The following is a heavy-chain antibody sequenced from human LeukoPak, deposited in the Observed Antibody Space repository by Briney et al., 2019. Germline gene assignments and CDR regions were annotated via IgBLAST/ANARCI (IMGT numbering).Heavy chain of an antibody. D-gene: IGHD3-3*01. Sequence: TSETLSLTCSLSGGSVTSSNYFWAWIRQPPGKGLEWIGTFFYSGNTYYNPSLKSRVTISADTSKNQLSLNLTSVTATDTAVYYCVRQGYHDFWSGLTHYYYYYMDVWGKGTAVTVSS. CDR2: FFYSGNT. J-gene: IGHJ6*03. CDR1: GGSVTSSNYF. V-gene: IGHV4-39*01. CDR3: VRQGYHDFWSGLTHYYYYYMDV.